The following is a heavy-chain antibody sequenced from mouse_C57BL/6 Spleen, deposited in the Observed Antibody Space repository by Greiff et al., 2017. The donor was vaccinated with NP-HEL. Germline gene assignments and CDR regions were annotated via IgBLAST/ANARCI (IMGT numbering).Heavy chain of an antibody. D-gene: IGHD1-1*01. CDR3: ASEDGSSYLDWYFDV. V-gene: IGHV1-64*01. CDR1: GYTFTSYW. CDR2: IHPNSGST. J-gene: IGHJ1*03. Sequence: VQLQQPGAELVKPGASVKLSCKASGYTFTSYWMHWVKQRPGQGLEWIGMIHPNSGSTNYNEKFKSKATLTVDKSSSTAYMQLSSLTSEDSAVYYCASEDGSSYLDWYFDVWGTGTTVTVSS.